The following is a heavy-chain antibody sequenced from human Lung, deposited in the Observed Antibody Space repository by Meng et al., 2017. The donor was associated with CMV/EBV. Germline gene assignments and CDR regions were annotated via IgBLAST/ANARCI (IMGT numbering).Heavy chain of an antibody. CDR2: IIPILGTA. Sequence: SXXVSXKASGCTFSRYAVHWVRQAPGQGLEWMGRIIPILGTANYAQSFQDRVTITTDESTSTAYMELSSLRSEDTAVYYCAREPDYSSGSDVFDIWGQGTXVTVSS. J-gene: IGHJ3*02. D-gene: IGHD6-19*01. CDR3: AREPDYSSGSDVFDI. V-gene: IGHV1-69*05. CDR1: GCTFSRYA.